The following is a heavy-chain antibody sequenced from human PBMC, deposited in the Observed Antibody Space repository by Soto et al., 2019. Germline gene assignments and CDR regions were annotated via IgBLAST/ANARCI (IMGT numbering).Heavy chain of an antibody. V-gene: IGHV3-74*01. CDR1: GFTFSSYW. CDR2: INSDGSST. CDR3: AKTASMTIRDGFDH. J-gene: IGHJ4*02. Sequence: GGSLRLSCAASGFTFSSYWMHWVRQAPGKGLVWVSRINSDGSSTSYADSVKGRFTISRDNAKNTLYLQMNSLRAEDTAVYYCAKTASMTIRDGFDHWGQGTLVTVSS. D-gene: IGHD4-17*01.